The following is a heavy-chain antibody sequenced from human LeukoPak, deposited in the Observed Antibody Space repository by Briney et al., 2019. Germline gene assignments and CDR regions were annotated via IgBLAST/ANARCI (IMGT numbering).Heavy chain of an antibody. J-gene: IGHJ4*02. D-gene: IGHD6-13*01. CDR3: ARSFIAANDY. Sequence: GGSLRLXCAASGFTFSGSAMHWVRLASGKGLESVGRIRSKANSYATAYAASVKGRFTISRDDSKNTAYLQMNSLKTEDTAVYYCARSFIAANDYWGQGTLVTVSS. CDR2: IRSKANSYAT. CDR1: GFTFSGSA. V-gene: IGHV3-73*01.